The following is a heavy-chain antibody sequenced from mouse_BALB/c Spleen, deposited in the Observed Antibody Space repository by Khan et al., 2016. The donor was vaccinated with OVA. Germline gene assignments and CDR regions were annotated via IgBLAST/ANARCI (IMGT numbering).Heavy chain of an antibody. Sequence: EVKLLESGPGLVKPSQSLSLTCTVTGYSITSDYAWNWIRQSPGDRLEWMGYISSSGSASYNPSLKSRISITRDTSKNQFFLQLKSVTTEDTATYFCARSLYYSYGYGLDYWGRGSSVTVSS. J-gene: IGHJ4*01. CDR1: GYSITSDYA. D-gene: IGHD2-14*01. V-gene: IGHV3-2*02. CDR2: ISSSGSA. CDR3: ARSLYYSYGYGLDY.